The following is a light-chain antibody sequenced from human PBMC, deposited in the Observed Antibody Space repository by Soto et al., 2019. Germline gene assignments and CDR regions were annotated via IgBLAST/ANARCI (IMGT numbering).Light chain of an antibody. CDR1: QSVSSSY. CDR2: GAS. Sequence: EIVLTQSPGTLSLSPGERATLSCRASQSVSSSYLAWYQQKPGQAPRLLIYGASSRATGIPDRFSGSGSRTDFTLTISRLEPEDFAVYYCQQYGSSPPYTFGQGNKLEIK. V-gene: IGKV3-20*01. J-gene: IGKJ2*01. CDR3: QQYGSSPPYT.